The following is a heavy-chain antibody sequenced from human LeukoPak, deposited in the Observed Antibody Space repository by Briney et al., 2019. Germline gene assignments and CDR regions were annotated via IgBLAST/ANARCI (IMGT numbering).Heavy chain of an antibody. D-gene: IGHD5-18*01. CDR2: IKSKTDGGTT. V-gene: IGHV3-15*01. J-gene: IGHJ4*02. Sequence: GGSLRLSCAASGFTFSNAWMSWVRQAPGKGLGWVGRIKSKTDGGTTDYAAPVKGRFTISRDDSKNTLYLQMNSLKTEDTAVYCCTTGIQLWLPPDYWGQGTLVTVSS. CDR3: TTGIQLWLPPDY. CDR1: GFTFSNAW.